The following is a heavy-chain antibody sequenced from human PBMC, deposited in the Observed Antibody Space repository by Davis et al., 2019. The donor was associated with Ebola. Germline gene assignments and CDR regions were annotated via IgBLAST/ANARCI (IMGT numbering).Heavy chain of an antibody. J-gene: IGHJ5*02. CDR2: IYYSGST. CDR3: ARVDHSSGWNP. Sequence: PSETLSLTCTVSGGSISSYYWSWIRQPPGKGLEWIGYIYYSGSTNYNPSLKSRVTMSVDTSKNQFSLKLSSVTAADTAVYYCARVDHSSGWNPWGQGTLVTVSS. CDR1: GGSISSYY. V-gene: IGHV4-59*12. D-gene: IGHD6-19*01.